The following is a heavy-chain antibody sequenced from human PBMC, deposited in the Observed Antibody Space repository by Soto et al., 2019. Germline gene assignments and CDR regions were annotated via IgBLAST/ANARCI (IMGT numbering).Heavy chain of an antibody. V-gene: IGHV3-66*01. Sequence: EVQLVESGGGLVQPGGSLRLSCAASGFTVSSNYMSWVRQAPGKGLEWVSVIYSGGSTYYADSVKGRFTISRDNSKNTLDLQMNSLRAEDTAVYYCASATIAARPRDGMDVWGQGTTVTVSS. CDR1: GFTVSSNY. CDR2: IYSGGST. D-gene: IGHD6-6*01. J-gene: IGHJ6*02. CDR3: ASATIAARPRDGMDV.